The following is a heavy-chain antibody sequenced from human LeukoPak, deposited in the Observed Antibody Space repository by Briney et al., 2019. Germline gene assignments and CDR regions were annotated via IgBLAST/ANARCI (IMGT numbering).Heavy chain of an antibody. CDR1: GLTVSTNY. CDR2: LYASGTT. J-gene: IGHJ4*02. D-gene: IGHD1-26*01. Sequence: GSLRLSCAASGLTVSTNYMSWVRQAPGKGLEWVSVLYASGTTKYADSVKGRFTISRDTSDNTLNLQMNGLGAEDSAVYYCAAKGNGYTGIYVFAHWGQGTLVTVSA. V-gene: IGHV3-66*01. CDR3: AAKGNGYTGIYVFAH.